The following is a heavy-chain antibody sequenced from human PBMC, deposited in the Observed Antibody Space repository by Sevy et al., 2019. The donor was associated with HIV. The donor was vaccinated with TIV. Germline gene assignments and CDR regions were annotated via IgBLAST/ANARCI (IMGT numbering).Heavy chain of an antibody. Sequence: GGSLRLSCAASGFTFSSYGMHWVRQAPGKGLEWVAFIRYDGSNKYYADSVKGRFTISRDNSKNTLYLQMNSLRAEDTAVYYCAKDATAAVEYYYYGMDVWGQGTTVTVSS. CDR3: AKDATAAVEYYYYGMDV. V-gene: IGHV3-30*02. D-gene: IGHD6-13*01. J-gene: IGHJ6*02. CDR2: IRYDGSNK. CDR1: GFTFSSYG.